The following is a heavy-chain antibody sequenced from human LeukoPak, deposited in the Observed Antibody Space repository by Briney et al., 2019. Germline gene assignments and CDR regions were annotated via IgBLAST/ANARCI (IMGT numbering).Heavy chain of an antibody. V-gene: IGHV3-53*01. CDR1: GFTVSSNY. D-gene: IGHD3-16*02. Sequence: PGGSLRLSCAASGFTVSSNYMSWVRQAPGKGLEWVSVIYSGGSTYYADSVKGRFTISRDNSKNTLYLQMNSLRAEDTAVYYRARSIFVRYWFDPWGQGTLVTVSS. CDR2: IYSGGST. CDR3: ARSIFVRYWFDP. J-gene: IGHJ5*02.